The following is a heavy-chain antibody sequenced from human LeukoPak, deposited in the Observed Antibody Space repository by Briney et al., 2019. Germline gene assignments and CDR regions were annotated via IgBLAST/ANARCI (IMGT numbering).Heavy chain of an antibody. V-gene: IGHV3-48*02. D-gene: IGHD3-10*01. CDR2: ISSSSSTI. Sequence: GGSLRLSCAASGFTFSSYSMNWVRQAPGKGLEWVSYISSSSSTIYYADSVKGRFTISRDNAKNSLYLQMNGLRDEDTAVYYCARDGGGGSGSYYKVYYFDYWGQGALVTVSS. J-gene: IGHJ4*02. CDR1: GFTFSSYS. CDR3: ARDGGGGSGSYYKVYYFDY.